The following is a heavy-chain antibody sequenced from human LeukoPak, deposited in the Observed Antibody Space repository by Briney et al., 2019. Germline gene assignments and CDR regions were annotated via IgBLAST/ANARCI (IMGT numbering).Heavy chain of an antibody. J-gene: IGHJ4*02. Sequence: ASVKVSCKASGYTFTSYGISWVRQAPGQGLEWMGWISAYNGNANYAQKLQGRVTMTTDTSTSTAYMELRSLRSDDTAVYYCARDQDGELSFDYWGQGTLVTVSS. CDR2: ISAYNGNA. V-gene: IGHV1-18*01. D-gene: IGHD4-17*01. CDR3: ARDQDGELSFDY. CDR1: GYTFTSYG.